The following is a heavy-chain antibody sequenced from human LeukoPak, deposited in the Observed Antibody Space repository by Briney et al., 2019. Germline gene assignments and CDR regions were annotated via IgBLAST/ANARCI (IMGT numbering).Heavy chain of an antibody. J-gene: IGHJ4*02. D-gene: IGHD1-1*01. CDR1: GFTFSSYW. CDR2: IKQDESEK. V-gene: IGHV3-7*01. CDR3: ARDKIEGPTKLDY. Sequence: GSLRLSCAASGFTFSSYWMSWVRQAPGKGRGWGANIKQDESEKYYVDSVKGRFTISRDNAKNSLYLQMNSLRAEDTAVYYCARDKIEGPTKLDYWGQGILVTVSS.